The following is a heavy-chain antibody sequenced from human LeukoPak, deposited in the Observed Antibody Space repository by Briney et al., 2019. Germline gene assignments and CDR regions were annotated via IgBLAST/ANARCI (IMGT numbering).Heavy chain of an antibody. V-gene: IGHV3-23*01. Sequence: GGSLRLSCAASGFTFTYYALSWVRQAPGKGLEWVSVISGSGANTHYTDPVKGRFTISRDNSKNTLYLQMNSLRAEDTAVYYCTRWAGLGPWDYWGHGTLVTVSS. J-gene: IGHJ4*01. D-gene: IGHD5-24*01. CDR3: TRWAGLGPWDY. CDR1: GFTFTYYA. CDR2: ISGSGANT.